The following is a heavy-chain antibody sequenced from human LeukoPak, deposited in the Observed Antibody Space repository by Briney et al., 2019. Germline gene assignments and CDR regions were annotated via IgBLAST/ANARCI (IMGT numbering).Heavy chain of an antibody. CDR1: GGSISSGGYY. Sequence: PSETLSLTCTVSGGSISSGGYYWGWIRQPPGKGLEWIGYIYYSGTTYYNPSLKSRVTISGDTSKNQFSLKLSSVTASDTAVYYCARLSAARHGLFDYWGQGTLVTVSS. CDR2: IYYSGTT. CDR3: ARLSAARHGLFDY. V-gene: IGHV4-30-4*01. D-gene: IGHD6-6*01. J-gene: IGHJ4*02.